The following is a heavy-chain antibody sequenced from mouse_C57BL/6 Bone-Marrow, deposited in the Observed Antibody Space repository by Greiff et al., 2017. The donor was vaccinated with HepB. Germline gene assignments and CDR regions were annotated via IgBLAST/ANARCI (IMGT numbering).Heavy chain of an antibody. V-gene: IGHV5-12*01. CDR1: GFTFSDYY. Sequence: DVKLVESGGGLVQPGGSLKLSCAASGFTFSDYYMYWVRQTPEKRLEWVAYISNGGGSTYYPDTVKGRFTISRDNAKNTLYLQMSRLKSEDTAMYYCARPLYYYGSSLYYYAMDYWGQGTSVTVSS. CDR2: ISNGGGST. D-gene: IGHD1-1*01. J-gene: IGHJ4*01. CDR3: ARPLYYYGSSLYYYAMDY.